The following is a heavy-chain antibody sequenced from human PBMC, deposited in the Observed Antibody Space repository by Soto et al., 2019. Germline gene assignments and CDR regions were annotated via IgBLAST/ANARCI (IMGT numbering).Heavy chain of an antibody. CDR1: GYTFTSYG. D-gene: IGHD5-18*01. CDR2: ISAYNGNT. Sequence: QVQLVQSGAEVKKPGASVKVSCKASGYTFTSYGISWVRQAPGQGLEWMGWISAYNGNTNYAQKLQGRVTMTTDTSTSTAYMELRSLRSDDTAVYFCARDPHVDTAMVRTFDYWGQGTLVTVSS. V-gene: IGHV1-18*01. J-gene: IGHJ4*02. CDR3: ARDPHVDTAMVRTFDY.